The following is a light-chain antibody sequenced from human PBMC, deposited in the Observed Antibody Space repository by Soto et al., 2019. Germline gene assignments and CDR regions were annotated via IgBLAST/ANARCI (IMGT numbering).Light chain of an antibody. CDR1: QSIRSER. J-gene: IGKJ1*01. V-gene: IGKV3D-15*01. CDR2: GAS. CDR3: QQYNNWPQT. Sequence: EIVLTQSPDTLSLSPGERATLSCRASQSIRSERLAWYQQKPGQAPRLHIYGASTRATGIPARFSGSGSGTEFTLTISSLQSEDFAVYYCQQYNNWPQTFGQGTKVDIK.